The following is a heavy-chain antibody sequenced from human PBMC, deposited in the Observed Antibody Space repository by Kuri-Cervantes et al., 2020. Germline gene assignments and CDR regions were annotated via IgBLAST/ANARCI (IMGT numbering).Heavy chain of an antibody. J-gene: IGHJ4*02. D-gene: IGHD1-26*01. Sequence: SQTLSLTCAVYGGSFSDYYWTWIRQPPGKGLEWIGEVNHKRKTNYNPSLKSRITLSVDTSKNQFSLKLSSVTAADTAFYFCARDSGSFSRNFFNFWGQGTLVTVSS. CDR2: VNHKRKT. V-gene: IGHV4-34*10. CDR3: ARDSGSFSRNFFNF. CDR1: GGSFSDYY.